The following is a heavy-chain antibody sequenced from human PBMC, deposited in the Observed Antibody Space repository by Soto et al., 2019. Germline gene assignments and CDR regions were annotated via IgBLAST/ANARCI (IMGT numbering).Heavy chain of an antibody. Sequence: GESLKISCKGSGYSFTSYWIGWVRQMPGKGLEWMGIIYPGDSDTRYSPSFQGQVTISADKSISTAYLQWSSLKASDTAMYYCARQGSGYYDSSGYYAFDYWGQGTLVTVSS. J-gene: IGHJ4*02. V-gene: IGHV5-51*01. CDR2: IYPGDSDT. D-gene: IGHD3-22*01. CDR1: GYSFTSYW. CDR3: ARQGSGYYDSSGYYAFDY.